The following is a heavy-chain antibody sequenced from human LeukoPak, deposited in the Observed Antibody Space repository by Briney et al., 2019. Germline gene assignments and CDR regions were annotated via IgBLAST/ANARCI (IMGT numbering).Heavy chain of an antibody. J-gene: IGHJ4*02. V-gene: IGHV3-7*01. D-gene: IGHD1-26*01. CDR3: ATGLVGPSYDY. Sequence: PGGSLRLSCAASGFTFSSYWMTWVRQAPGKGLEWVANIIQDGSEKYYVDSVKGRFTISRDNAKNSLYLQMNSLRAEDTAVYYCATGLVGPSYDYWGQGTLVTVSS. CDR1: GFTFSSYW. CDR2: IIQDGSEK.